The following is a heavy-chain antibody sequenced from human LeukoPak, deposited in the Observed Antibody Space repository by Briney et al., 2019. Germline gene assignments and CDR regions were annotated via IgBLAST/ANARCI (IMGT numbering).Heavy chain of an antibody. Sequence: PSETLSLTCTVSGGSISSSSYYWGWIRQPPGKGLEWIGSIYYSGSTYYNPSLKSRVTISVDTSKNQFSLKLSSVTAADTAVYYCARDPGTSRDGYPIDYWGQGTLVTVSS. CDR2: IYYSGST. V-gene: IGHV4-39*07. CDR1: GGSISSSSYY. J-gene: IGHJ4*02. D-gene: IGHD5-24*01. CDR3: ARDPGTSRDGYPIDY.